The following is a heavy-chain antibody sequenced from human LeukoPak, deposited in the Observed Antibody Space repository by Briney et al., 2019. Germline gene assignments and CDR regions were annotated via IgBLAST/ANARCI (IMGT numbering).Heavy chain of an antibody. CDR1: GYTFTSYD. Sequence: ASVKVSCKASGYTFTSYDINWVRQATGQGLEWMGWMNPNSGNTGYAQKFQGRVTITRNTSISTAYMELSSLRSEDTAVYYCARQMATILDGILDYWGQGTLVTVSS. D-gene: IGHD5-24*01. CDR2: MNPNSGNT. CDR3: ARQMATILDGILDY. V-gene: IGHV1-8*03. J-gene: IGHJ4*02.